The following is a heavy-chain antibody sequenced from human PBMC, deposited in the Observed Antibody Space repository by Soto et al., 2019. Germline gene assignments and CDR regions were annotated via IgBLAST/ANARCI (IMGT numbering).Heavy chain of an antibody. J-gene: IGHJ5*02. V-gene: IGHV4-39*01. CDR2: VSFSGSK. CDR3: ARGSTWQGRDWFDP. CDR1: GGSISSSSYY. D-gene: IGHD6-13*01. Sequence: SGTLSLTCTLSGGSISSSSYYWGWIRQPPGKGLEWIGSVSFSGSKYYKPSLRSRVTFSVDTSKTLISLKLRSVTAADTAVYYCARGSTWQGRDWFDPWGQGTLVTV.